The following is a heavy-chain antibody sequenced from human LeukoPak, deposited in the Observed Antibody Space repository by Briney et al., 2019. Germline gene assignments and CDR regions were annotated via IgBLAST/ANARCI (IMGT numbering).Heavy chain of an antibody. J-gene: IGHJ4*02. CDR1: GFTFNTYW. CDR3: ARGPSHSGSYFVY. CDR2: ISSDGSRT. D-gene: IGHD1-26*01. V-gene: IGHV3-74*03. Sequence: GGSLRLSCAASGFTFNTYWMYWVRQGSGKRLVWVSRISSDGSRTEYADSVEGRFTISRDNAKNTLYLQMDSLRAEDTAVYYCARGPSHSGSYFVYWGQGTLVTVSS.